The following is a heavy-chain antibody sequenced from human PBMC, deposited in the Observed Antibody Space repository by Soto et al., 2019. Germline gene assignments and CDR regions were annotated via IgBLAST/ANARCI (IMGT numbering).Heavy chain of an antibody. V-gene: IGHV2-5*02. Sequence: SGPTLVNPTQTLTLTCTFSGFSLSTSGVAVGWIRQPPGKALEWLALIFSDGDKRYSPSLKSRLVITKDTSKNQVVLTMTNMDPVDTATYHCAHASEFWSGYQFDSWGQGAPVTVSS. J-gene: IGHJ4*02. CDR3: AHASEFWSGYQFDS. D-gene: IGHD3-3*01. CDR2: IFSDGDK. CDR1: GFSLSTSGVA.